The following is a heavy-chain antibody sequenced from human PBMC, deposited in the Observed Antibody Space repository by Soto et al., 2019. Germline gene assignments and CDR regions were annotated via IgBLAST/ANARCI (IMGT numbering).Heavy chain of an antibody. J-gene: IGHJ4*02. CDR1: GGSISSSSYY. CDR2: IYYSGST. V-gene: IGHV4-39*01. Sequence: PSETLSLTCTVSGGSISSSSYYWGWIRQPPGKGLEWIGSIYYSGSTYYNPSLKSRVTISVDTPKNQFSLKLSSVTAADTAVYYCASALWFGELWSYYFDYWGQGTLVTVSS. D-gene: IGHD3-10*01. CDR3: ASALWFGELWSYYFDY.